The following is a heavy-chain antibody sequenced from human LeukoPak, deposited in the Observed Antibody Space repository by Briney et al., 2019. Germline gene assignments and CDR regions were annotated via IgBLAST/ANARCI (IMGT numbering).Heavy chain of an antibody. Sequence: GGSLRLSCAASGFTFSTYWRQWGRQAPGKGLVWLSRVDNDGSGTTYADSVKGRFTISRDNGKNILFLQMDSLRAEDTAVYFCARSQRGYSYGEQWGQGTPVTVSS. CDR2: VDNDGSGT. V-gene: IGHV3-74*01. CDR1: GFTFSTYW. D-gene: IGHD5-18*01. J-gene: IGHJ4*02. CDR3: ARSQRGYSYGEQ.